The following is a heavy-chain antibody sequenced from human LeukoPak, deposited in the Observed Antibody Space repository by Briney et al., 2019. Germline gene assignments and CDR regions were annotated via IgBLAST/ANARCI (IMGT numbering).Heavy chain of an antibody. CDR2: INPNSCGT. CDR3: ARSYCSSTSCYALYDFWSGYTPSYGMDV. Sequence: ASVKVSCKASGYTFTGYYMHWVRQAPGQRLEWMGWINPNSCGTNYAQKFQGRVTMTRDTSISTAYMELSRLRSDDTAVYYCARSYCSSTSCYALYDFWSGYTPSYGMDVWGQGTTVTVSS. J-gene: IGHJ6*02. CDR1: GYTFTGYY. V-gene: IGHV1-2*02. D-gene: IGHD2-2*01.